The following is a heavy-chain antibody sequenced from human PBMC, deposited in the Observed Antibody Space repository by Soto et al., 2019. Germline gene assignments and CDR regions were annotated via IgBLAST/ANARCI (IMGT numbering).Heavy chain of an antibody. CDR1: RGALTGYS. CDR3: AGGLTVGSKLHY. J-gene: IGHJ4*02. CDR2: IIPMFATP. Sequence: SAQPCWEASRGALTGYSFDWVRQAPGQGLEWMGGIIPMFATPNYAQRFQGRVTITADRSTNTVDMELSRLRSDDTAIYYCAGGLTVGSKLHYWGQGTLVTVSS. V-gene: IGHV1-69*06. D-gene: IGHD3-10*01.